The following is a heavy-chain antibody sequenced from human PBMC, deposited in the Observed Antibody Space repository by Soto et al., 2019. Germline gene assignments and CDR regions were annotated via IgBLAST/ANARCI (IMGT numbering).Heavy chain of an antibody. CDR1: GFTFSRFS. Sequence: EVQLLESGGGLVQPGGSLRLSCAASGFTFSRFSMSWVRQAPGKGLEWVSGISDSSTSTYYADSVKGRFTISRDNSKNTRDLQMNSLRVEDTAVYFCAKGAPFWSLDWFDPWGQGTLVTVSS. D-gene: IGHD3-3*01. CDR2: ISDSSTST. J-gene: IGHJ5*02. CDR3: AKGAPFWSLDWFDP. V-gene: IGHV3-23*01.